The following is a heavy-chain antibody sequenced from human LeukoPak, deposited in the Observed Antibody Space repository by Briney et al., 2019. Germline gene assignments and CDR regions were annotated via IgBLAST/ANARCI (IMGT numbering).Heavy chain of an antibody. V-gene: IGHV3-23*01. CDR1: GFTFSSYA. D-gene: IGHD6-13*01. CDR2: ISGSGGST. CDR3: AKERSAAGTGALDY. Sequence: GGSLTLSCAASGFTFSSYAMSWVRQAPGKGLEWVSAISGSGGSTYYADSVKGRFTISRDNSKNTLYLQMNSLRAEDTAVYYCAKERSAAGTGALDYWGQGTLVTVSS. J-gene: IGHJ4*02.